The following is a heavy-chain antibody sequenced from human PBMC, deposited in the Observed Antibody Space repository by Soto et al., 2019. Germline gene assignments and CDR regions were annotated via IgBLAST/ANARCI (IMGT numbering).Heavy chain of an antibody. V-gene: IGHV3-23*01. CDR3: AKLGVRGVPSYFSMYV. CDR1: GFTFSSYD. Sequence: EVQLLESGGGLVQPGGSLRLSCAASGFTFSSYDMSWVRQAPGKGLEWVSAISGSGGSTYYADSVTGRFTISRDNSKNKVYWRFDSLVPDDTAVYYCAKLGVRGVPSYFSMYVCGQGTTVTVSS. J-gene: IGHJ6*02. D-gene: IGHD3-10*01. CDR2: ISGSGGST.